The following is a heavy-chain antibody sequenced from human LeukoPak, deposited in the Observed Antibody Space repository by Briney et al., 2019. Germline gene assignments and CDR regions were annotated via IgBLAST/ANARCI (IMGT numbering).Heavy chain of an antibody. CDR2: MNPNSGFT. D-gene: IGHD3-9*01. J-gene: IGHJ6*02. CDR1: GYTFTSYD. V-gene: IGHV1-8*01. Sequence: GVSVKVSCKASGYTFTSYDINWVRQATGQGLEWMGWMNPNSGFTGYAQKFQGRVTMTRNTSISTAYMELSSLRSEDTAVYYCARPNYDLLTGYYPLLDVWGQGTTVTVSS. CDR3: ARPNYDLLTGYYPLLDV.